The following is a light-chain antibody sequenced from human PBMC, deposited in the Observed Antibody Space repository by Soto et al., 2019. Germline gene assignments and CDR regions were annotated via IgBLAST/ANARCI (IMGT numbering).Light chain of an antibody. Sequence: EIVMTQSPATLSVSPGERATLSCRASQSVSSNLAWYQQKPGQAPRLLIYGASTRATGIPARFSGSGSGTEFTLTISSPQSEDFAVYCCQQYNNWPWTFGQGTKVDIK. CDR2: GAS. V-gene: IGKV3-15*01. CDR3: QQYNNWPWT. J-gene: IGKJ1*01. CDR1: QSVSSN.